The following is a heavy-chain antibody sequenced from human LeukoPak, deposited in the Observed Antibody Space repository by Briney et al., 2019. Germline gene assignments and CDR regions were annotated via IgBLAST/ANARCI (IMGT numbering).Heavy chain of an antibody. CDR3: ARGGSSSSRLAKYYFDY. Sequence: SQTLSLTCTVSGGSISSGTYYWSWIRQHPGKGLEWIGYIYYSGSTYYNPSLKSRVTISVDTSKNQFSLKLSSVTAADTAVYYCARGGSSSSRLAKYYFDYWGQGTLVTVSS. V-gene: IGHV4-31*03. CDR1: GGSISSGTYY. CDR2: IYYSGST. D-gene: IGHD6-6*01. J-gene: IGHJ4*02.